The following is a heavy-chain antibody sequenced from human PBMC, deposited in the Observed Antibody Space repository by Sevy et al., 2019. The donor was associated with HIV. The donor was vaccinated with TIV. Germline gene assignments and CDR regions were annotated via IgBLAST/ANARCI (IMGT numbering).Heavy chain of an antibody. CDR2: IIPIFGTA. CDR1: GGTFSSYA. D-gene: IGHD5-12*01. Sequence: ASVKVSCKASGGTFSSYAISWVRQAPGQGLEWMGGIIPIFGTANYAQKFQGRVTITADESTSTAYMELSSLRSEDTAVYYCAESGYDHSLEYYYYGMDVWGQGTTVTVS. V-gene: IGHV1-69*13. CDR3: AESGYDHSLEYYYYGMDV. J-gene: IGHJ6*02.